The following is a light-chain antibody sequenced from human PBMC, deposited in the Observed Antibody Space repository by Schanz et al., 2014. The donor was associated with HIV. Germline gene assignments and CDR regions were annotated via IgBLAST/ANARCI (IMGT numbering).Light chain of an antibody. V-gene: IGLV2-18*02. J-gene: IGLJ1*01. CDR1: SSDIGTYNR. CDR2: EVS. CDR3: SSLTTSSAPV. Sequence: QSALTQPPSVSGSPGQSVTISCTGTSSDIGTYNRVSWYQQHPGKAPKLMIYEVSKRPSGVPDRFFGSKSGNTASLTISGLQAEDEADYYCSSLTTSSAPVFGTGTKLTVL.